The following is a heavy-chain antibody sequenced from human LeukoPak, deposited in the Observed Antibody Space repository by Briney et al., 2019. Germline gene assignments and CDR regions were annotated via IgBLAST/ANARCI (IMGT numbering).Heavy chain of an antibody. D-gene: IGHD2-15*01. CDR1: GGSISSSSYY. CDR3: ARVPTQVSGGSWYYYYYMDV. CDR2: IYYSGST. Sequence: SETLSLTCTVSGGSISSSSYYWGWIRQPPGKGLEWIGSIYYSGSTYYNPSLKSRVTISVDTSKNQFSLKLSSVTAADTAVYYCARVPTQVSGGSWYYYYYMDVWGKGTTVTVSS. J-gene: IGHJ6*03. V-gene: IGHV4-39*07.